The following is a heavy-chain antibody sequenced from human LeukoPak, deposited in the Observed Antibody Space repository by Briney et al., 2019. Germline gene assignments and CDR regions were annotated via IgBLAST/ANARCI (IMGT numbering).Heavy chain of an antibody. Sequence: GGSLRLSCAASGFTFSSYAMHWVRQAPGKGLEWVSYISSSGSTIYYADSVKGRFTISRDNAKNSLSLQMNSLRAEDTAVYYCARPADHYYYGMDVWGQGTTVTVSS. CDR1: GFTFSSYA. V-gene: IGHV3-48*03. J-gene: IGHJ6*02. CDR3: ARPADHYYYGMDV. CDR2: ISSSGSTI.